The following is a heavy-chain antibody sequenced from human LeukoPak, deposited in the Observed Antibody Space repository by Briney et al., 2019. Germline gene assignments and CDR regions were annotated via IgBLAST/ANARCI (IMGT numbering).Heavy chain of an antibody. V-gene: IGHV3-30*02. J-gene: IGHJ4*02. CDR2: MRYDGKTE. CDR1: GFPFSSYG. CDR3: AKALHTVVMQSFDS. Sequence: GGSLRLSCTGSGFPFSSYGMHWVRQTPGRGLEWVAFMRYDGKTEYYADSVKGRFTIAREDSHSTVHLHMKDLRPDDAAVYFCAKALHTVVMQSFDSWGQGTLVSVSS. D-gene: IGHD2-21*01.